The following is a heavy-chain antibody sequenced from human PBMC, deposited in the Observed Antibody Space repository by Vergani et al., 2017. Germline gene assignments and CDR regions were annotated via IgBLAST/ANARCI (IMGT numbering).Heavy chain of an antibody. D-gene: IGHD3-22*01. Sequence: QVQLLQSGAVVKKPGASVKVSCKGSGYTFTGYYMHWVRQAPGQGLEWMGRIIPIFGTANYAQKFQGRVTITADESTSTAYMELSSLRSEDTAVYYCARPRGYYYDSSGYLDYWGQGTLVTVSS. V-gene: IGHV1-69*18. CDR1: GYTFTGYY. CDR2: IIPIFGTA. J-gene: IGHJ4*02. CDR3: ARPRGYYYDSSGYLDY.